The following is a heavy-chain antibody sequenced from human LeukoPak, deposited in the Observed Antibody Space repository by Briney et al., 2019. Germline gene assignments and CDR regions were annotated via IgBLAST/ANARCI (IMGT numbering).Heavy chain of an antibody. CDR1: GFTVSTTY. Sequence: PGGSLRLSCAASGFTVSTTYMSRVRQAPGKGLEWVSVLYSGSTYYADSVKGRFTISRDNSQNTLYLQMNSLRAEDTAVYYCATDWYSSGYFDYWGQGTLVTVSS. D-gene: IGHD6-19*01. J-gene: IGHJ4*02. V-gene: IGHV3-53*01. CDR2: LYSGST. CDR3: ATDWYSSGYFDY.